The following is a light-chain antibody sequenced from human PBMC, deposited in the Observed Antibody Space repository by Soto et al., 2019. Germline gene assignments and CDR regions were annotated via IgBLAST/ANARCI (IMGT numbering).Light chain of an antibody. J-gene: IGLJ3*02. Sequence: QAVVTQEPPFSVSPGGTVTLTCGLSSGSVSTSYYPSWYQQTPGQAPRTLIYSTNTRSSGVPDRFSGSILGNKAALTITGAQAEDESDYYCVLYMGSGIWVFGGGTKVTVL. CDR2: STN. V-gene: IGLV8-61*01. CDR1: SGSVSTSYY. CDR3: VLYMGSGIWV.